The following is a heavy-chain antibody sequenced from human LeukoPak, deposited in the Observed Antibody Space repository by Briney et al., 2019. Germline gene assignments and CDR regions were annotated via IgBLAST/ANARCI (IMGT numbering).Heavy chain of an antibody. CDR1: GFTFSSYA. Sequence: PGGSLRLSCVASGFTFSSYAMNWVRQAPGKGLEWVSGISGSGGTTYYADSMKGRFTISRDNSKNTLYLQMNSLRGEDTAVYYCAKWGIAVAGTRFHYSDYWGQGTLVTVSS. J-gene: IGHJ4*02. D-gene: IGHD6-19*01. CDR3: AKWGIAVAGTRFHYSDY. V-gene: IGHV3-23*01. CDR2: ISGSGGTT.